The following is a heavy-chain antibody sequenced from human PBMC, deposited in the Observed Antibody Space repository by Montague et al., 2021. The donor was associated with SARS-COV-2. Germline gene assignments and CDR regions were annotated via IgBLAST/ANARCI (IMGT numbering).Heavy chain of an antibody. Sequence: SETLSLTCTVSGGSISSSSYYWGWIRQPPGKGLEWIVCIYYSGSTYYNPSLKSRVTISVDTSKNQFSLKLSSVTAADAAVYYCARREDYYGSGSYPNWGQGTLVTVSS. CDR3: ARREDYYGSGSYPN. D-gene: IGHD3-10*01. V-gene: IGHV4-39*01. J-gene: IGHJ4*02. CDR2: IYYSGST. CDR1: GGSISSSSYY.